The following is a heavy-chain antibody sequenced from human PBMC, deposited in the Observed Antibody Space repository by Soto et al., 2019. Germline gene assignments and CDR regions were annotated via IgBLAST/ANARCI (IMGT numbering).Heavy chain of an antibody. CDR1: GFTFSGYY. Sequence: GGSLRLSCAASGFTFSGYYMNWVRQAPGKGLEWVSSIRSSITIYYADSVKGRFTISRDNAKNSLYLQMNSLRAEDTAVYYCARAGAINMLVVVIDHEVWGQGTLVTVSS. CDR3: ARAGAINMLVVVIDHEV. D-gene: IGHD3-22*01. J-gene: IGHJ4*02. CDR2: IRSSITI. V-gene: IGHV3-21*01.